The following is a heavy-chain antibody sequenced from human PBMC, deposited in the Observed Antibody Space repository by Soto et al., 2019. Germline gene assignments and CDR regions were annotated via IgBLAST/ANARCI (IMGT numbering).Heavy chain of an antibody. CDR3: ARVAVEMATIHVFDY. D-gene: IGHD5-12*01. J-gene: IGHJ4*02. V-gene: IGHV3-30-3*01. Sequence: QVQLVESGGGVVQPGRSLRLSCAASGFTFSSYAMHWDRQAPGKGLERVAVISDDGSNKYYADSVKGRFTISRDNSKNPLYLQMNSLRAEDTAVYYCARVAVEMATIHVFDYWGQGTLVTVSS. CDR2: ISDDGSNK. CDR1: GFTFSSYA.